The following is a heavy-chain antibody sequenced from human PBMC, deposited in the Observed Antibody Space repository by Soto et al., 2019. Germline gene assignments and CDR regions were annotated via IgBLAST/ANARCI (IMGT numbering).Heavy chain of an antibody. Sequence: EVQLVESGGGLVQPGGSLRLSCTASGFTFSSYWMSWVRQAPGKGLEWVANIKQDGSEKYYVDSVKGRFTISRDNAKNSLYLQMNSLRAEDTAVYYCARVLGSSSSLWYYYYSYGMDVWGQGTTVTVSS. CDR3: ARVLGSSSSLWYYYYSYGMDV. D-gene: IGHD6-6*01. CDR2: IKQDGSEK. CDR1: GFTFSSYW. V-gene: IGHV3-7*05. J-gene: IGHJ6*02.